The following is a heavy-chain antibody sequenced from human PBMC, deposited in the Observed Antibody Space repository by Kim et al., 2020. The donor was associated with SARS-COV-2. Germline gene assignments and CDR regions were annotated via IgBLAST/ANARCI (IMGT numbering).Heavy chain of an antibody. D-gene: IGHD3-9*01. CDR1: GFSLSTSGMC. V-gene: IGHV2-70*01. J-gene: IGHJ6*02. CDR2: IDWDDDK. CDR3: ARIPNYDILTGYSVYGMDV. Sequence: SGPTLVNPTQTLTLTCTFSGFSLSTSGMCVSWIRQPPGKALEWLALIDWDDDKYYSTSLKTRLTISKDTSKNQVVLTMTNMDPVDTATYYCARIPNYDILTGYSVYGMDVWGQGTTVTVSS.